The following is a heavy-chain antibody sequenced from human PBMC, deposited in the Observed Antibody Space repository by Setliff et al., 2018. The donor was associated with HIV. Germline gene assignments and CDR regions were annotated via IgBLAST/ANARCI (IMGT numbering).Heavy chain of an antibody. CDR3: ARLKRYYYDSSGPYSFDV. D-gene: IGHD3-22*01. Sequence: SQTLSLTCAVYGGTFSGYYWSWIRQPPGKGLEWIGEVNHGGSTNYNPALKSRVSMSVDTSKNQFSLNLSSVTAADTAVYYCARLKRYYYDSSGPYSFDVWGQGTMVTVSS. CDR1: GGTFSGYY. CDR2: VNHGGST. J-gene: IGHJ3*01. V-gene: IGHV4-34*01.